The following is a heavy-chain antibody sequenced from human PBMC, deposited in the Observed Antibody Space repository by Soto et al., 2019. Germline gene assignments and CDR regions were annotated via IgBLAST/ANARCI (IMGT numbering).Heavy chain of an antibody. CDR2: MYHGGTT. V-gene: IGHV4-39*01. CDR1: GGSISSGSYY. J-gene: IGHJ5*02. CDR3: ARSAVRAEATNWFDP. Sequence: SETLSLTCSASGGSISSGSYYWGWIRQTPGRGLEWIASMYHGGTTYSNPSLKSRVTISVDTSKNQFSLRLTSVTAADTAVYYSARSAVRAEATNWFDPWGQGILVTVSS.